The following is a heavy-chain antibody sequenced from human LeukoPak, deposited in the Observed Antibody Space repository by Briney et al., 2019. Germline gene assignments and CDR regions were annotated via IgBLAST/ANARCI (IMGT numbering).Heavy chain of an antibody. CDR3: AKGGDTTSSWTNFDY. CDR1: GFTFSSYG. J-gene: IGHJ4*02. CDR2: IRYDGSNQ. D-gene: IGHD6-13*01. Sequence: GGSLRLSCAASGFTFSSYGMHWVRQAPGKGLEWVAFIRYDGSNQYYADSVKGRFTISRDNSKNTLHLQMNSLRAEDTAVYYCAKGGDTTSSWTNFDYWGQGTLVTVAS. V-gene: IGHV3-30*02.